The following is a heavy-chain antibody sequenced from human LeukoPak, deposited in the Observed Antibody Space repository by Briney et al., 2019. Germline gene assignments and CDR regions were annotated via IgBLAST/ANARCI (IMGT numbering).Heavy chain of an antibody. CDR3: TTRSLAVAGTDY. V-gene: IGHV3-15*07. J-gene: IGHJ4*02. CDR1: GFTFSNAW. Sequence: KPGGSLRLSCAASGFTFSNAWMNWVRQAPGKGLEWVGRIKSKTDGGTTDYAAPVKGRFTISRGDSKNTLYLQMNSLKTEDTAVYYCTTRSLAVAGTDYWGQGTLVTVSS. CDR2: IKSKTDGGTT. D-gene: IGHD6-19*01.